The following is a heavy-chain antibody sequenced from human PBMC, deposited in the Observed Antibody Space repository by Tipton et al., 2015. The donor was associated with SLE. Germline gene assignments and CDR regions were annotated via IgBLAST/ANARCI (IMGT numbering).Heavy chain of an antibody. Sequence: SLRLSCAASGFTFHNYWMHWVRQAPGKGLVWVSRLSTDGSVTTYADSVKGRLTISRDNAKKTLYLQMRSLRVEDTGIYYCARAPTISVAGTTDPFGMDVWGPGTRVTVSS. CDR3: ARAPTISVAGTTDPFGMDV. CDR2: LSTDGSVT. J-gene: IGHJ6*02. CDR1: GFTFHNYW. V-gene: IGHV3-74*01. D-gene: IGHD6-19*01.